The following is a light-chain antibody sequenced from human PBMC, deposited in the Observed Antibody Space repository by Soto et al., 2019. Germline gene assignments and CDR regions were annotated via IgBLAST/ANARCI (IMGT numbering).Light chain of an antibody. J-gene: IGKJ1*01. CDR2: DAS. Sequence: DIQMTQSPSTLSASVGDSVTITCRASQSISSWLAWYQQRPGKATKVLIYDASSLQSGVPSRFSGSGSGTEFTLTISSLQPDDFATYYCQQYNIYPWTFGQGTEVGIK. V-gene: IGKV1-5*01. CDR3: QQYNIYPWT. CDR1: QSISSW.